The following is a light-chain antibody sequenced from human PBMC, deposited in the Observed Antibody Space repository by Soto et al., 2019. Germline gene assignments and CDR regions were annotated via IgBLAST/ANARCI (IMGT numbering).Light chain of an antibody. V-gene: IGLV2-14*01. CDR2: EVS. CDR3: SSYTSSSTLYV. CDR1: SSDVGGYNY. J-gene: IGLJ1*01. Sequence: QSVLTQPASVSGSPGQSITISCTGTSSDVGGYNYVSWYQQHPGKAPKLMIYEVSNRPSGVSNRFSGSKSGNTASLTISGLPAEDEADYYCSSYTSSSTLYVFGPGTKVTVL.